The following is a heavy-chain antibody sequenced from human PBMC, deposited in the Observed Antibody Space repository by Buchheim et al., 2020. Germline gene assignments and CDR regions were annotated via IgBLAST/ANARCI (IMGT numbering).Heavy chain of an antibody. D-gene: IGHD6-13*01. Sequence: QVQLVESGGGVVQPGRSLRLSCAASGFTFTSYGMHWVRQAPGKGLEWVAVISYDEKNKWYADSVKGRFTISRDSSKNTLYRQMDSLRPEDTAMYYCAKDPSGVRDDGYYGMDVWGQGTT. CDR2: ISYDEKNK. V-gene: IGHV3-30*18. CDR1: GFTFTSYG. CDR3: AKDPSGVRDDGYYGMDV. J-gene: IGHJ6*02.